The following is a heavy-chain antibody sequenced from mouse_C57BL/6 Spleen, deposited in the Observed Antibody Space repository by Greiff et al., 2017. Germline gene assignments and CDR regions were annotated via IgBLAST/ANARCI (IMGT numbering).Heavy chain of an antibody. CDR2: IYPRDGST. J-gene: IGHJ4*01. V-gene: IGHV1-78*01. D-gene: IGHD2-3*01. CDR3: ARSRVDGYYAYAMDY. Sequence: QVQLQQSDAELVKPGASVKISCKVSGYTFTDHTIHWMKQRPEQGLEWIGYIYPRDGSTKYNEKFKGKATLTADKSSSTAYMQLNSLTSEDSAVXFCARSRVDGYYAYAMDYWGQGTSVTVSS. CDR1: GYTFTDHT.